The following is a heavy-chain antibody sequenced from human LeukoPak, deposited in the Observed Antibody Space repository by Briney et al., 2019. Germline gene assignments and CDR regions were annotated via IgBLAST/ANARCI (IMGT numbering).Heavy chain of an antibody. CDR1: GFTFSSYG. V-gene: IGHV3-33*06. CDR2: IWDDGSNK. J-gene: IGHJ6*02. CDR3: AKGYAGERYYYGMDV. D-gene: IGHD5-12*01. Sequence: GGSLRLSCAASGFTFSSYGMHWVRQAPGKGLEWVAVIWDDGSNKYYPDSVKGRFTISRDNSKNTLYLQVNSLRAEDTAVYYCAKGYAGERYYYGMDVWGQGTTVTVSS.